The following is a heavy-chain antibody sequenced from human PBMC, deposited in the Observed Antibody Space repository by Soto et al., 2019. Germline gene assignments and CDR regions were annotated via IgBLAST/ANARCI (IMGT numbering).Heavy chain of an antibody. J-gene: IGHJ6*02. D-gene: IGHD3-3*01. Sequence: GESLKISCKGSGYSFTSYWIGWVRQMPGKGLEWMGIIYPGDSDTRYSPSFQGQVTISADKSISTAYLQWSSLKASDTAMYYCARVLTIFGVVIPPSGMDVWGQGPRSPSP. CDR2: IYPGDSDT. CDR3: ARVLTIFGVVIPPSGMDV. V-gene: IGHV5-51*01. CDR1: GYSFTSYW.